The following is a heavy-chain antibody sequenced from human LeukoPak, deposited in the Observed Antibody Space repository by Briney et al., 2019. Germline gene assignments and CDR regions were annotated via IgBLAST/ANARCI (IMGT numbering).Heavy chain of an antibody. J-gene: IGHJ4*02. V-gene: IGHV3-30*18. Sequence: GGSLRLSCAASGFTFDSYGMHWVRQAPGKGLEWVAVISYDGRNIHYPDSVKGRFTISRDISTDTLWLQMDSLRTEDTAVYYCAKGPLRGTAAAIDYWGQGTLVTVSS. CDR3: AKGPLRGTAAAIDY. CDR2: ISYDGRNI. CDR1: GFTFDSYG. D-gene: IGHD2-2*01.